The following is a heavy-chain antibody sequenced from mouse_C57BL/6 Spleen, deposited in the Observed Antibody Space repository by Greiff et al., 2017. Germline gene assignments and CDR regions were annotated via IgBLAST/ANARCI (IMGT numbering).Heavy chain of an antibody. D-gene: IGHD1-1*01. J-gene: IGHJ2*01. Sequence: QVQLQQPGAELVMPGASVKLSCKASGYTFTSYWMHWVKQRPGKGLEWIGEIDPSDSYTNYNQQFKGKSTLTVDKSSSTAYMQLSSLTSDDSAVYYCARDYYGSSYVGYYFDYWGQGTTLTVSS. V-gene: IGHV1-69*01. CDR2: IDPSDSYT. CDR3: ARDYYGSSYVGYYFDY. CDR1: GYTFTSYW.